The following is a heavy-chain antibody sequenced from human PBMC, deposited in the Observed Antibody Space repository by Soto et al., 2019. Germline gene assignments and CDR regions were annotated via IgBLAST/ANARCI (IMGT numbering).Heavy chain of an antibody. Sequence: PGESLKISCKGSVYSFTSYWISWVRQMPGKGLEWMGRIDPSDSYTNYSPSFQGHVTISADKSISTAYLQWSSLKASDTAMYYCARLNLLDYYGSGSPYGMDVWGQGTTVTVSS. J-gene: IGHJ6*02. CDR2: IDPSDSYT. D-gene: IGHD3-10*01. V-gene: IGHV5-10-1*01. CDR3: ARLNLLDYYGSGSPYGMDV. CDR1: VYSFTSYW.